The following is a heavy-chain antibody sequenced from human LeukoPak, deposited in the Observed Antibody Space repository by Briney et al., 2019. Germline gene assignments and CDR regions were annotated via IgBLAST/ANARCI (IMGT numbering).Heavy chain of an antibody. Sequence: PSETLSLTCTVSGGSISSSSYYWGWIRQPPGKGLEWIGSVYYSGSTYYNPSLKSRVTISVDTSKNQFSLKLSSVTAADTAVYYCARQCYGDYPFDYWGQGTLVTVSS. CDR1: GGSISSSSYY. V-gene: IGHV4-39*01. J-gene: IGHJ4*02. CDR3: ARQCYGDYPFDY. CDR2: VYYSGST. D-gene: IGHD4-17*01.